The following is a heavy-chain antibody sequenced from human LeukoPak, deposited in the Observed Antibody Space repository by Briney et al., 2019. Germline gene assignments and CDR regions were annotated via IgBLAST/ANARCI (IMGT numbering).Heavy chain of an antibody. CDR2: IYYSGST. CDR3: ARGRDDYYDSSGYDHTFDY. Sequence: PSETLSLTCTVSGGSISSYYWSWIRQPPGKGLEWIGYIYYSGSTNYNPSLKSRVTISLDTSKNQFSLKLSSVTAADTAVYYCARGRDDYYDSSGYDHTFDYWGQGTLVTVSS. V-gene: IGHV4-59*01. CDR1: GGSISSYY. J-gene: IGHJ4*02. D-gene: IGHD3-22*01.